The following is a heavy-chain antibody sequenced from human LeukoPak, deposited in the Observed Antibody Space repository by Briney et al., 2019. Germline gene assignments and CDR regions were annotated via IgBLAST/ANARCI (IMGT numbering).Heavy chain of an antibody. Sequence: GGSLRLSCAASGFTFSAYAIHWVRQAPGKGLEWVAVISYDGNDKYHANSVKGRFTISRDNAKNALYLQMNSLRAEDTAVYYCARDADIGAAGYYFANWGQGTLVTVSS. CDR2: ISYDGNDK. CDR3: ARDADIGAAGYYFAN. J-gene: IGHJ4*02. V-gene: IGHV3-30*04. CDR1: GFTFSAYA. D-gene: IGHD6-13*01.